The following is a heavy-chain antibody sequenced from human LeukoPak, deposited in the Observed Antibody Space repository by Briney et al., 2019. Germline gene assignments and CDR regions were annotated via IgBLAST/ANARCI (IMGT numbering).Heavy chain of an antibody. J-gene: IGHJ5*02. V-gene: IGHV3-30*03. CDR2: ISYDGSNK. D-gene: IGHD5-12*01. CDR3: ALNVRERGYSGYDTNWFDP. Sequence: PGGSLRLSCAASGFTFSSYGMHWVRQAPGKGLEWVAVISYDGSNKYYADSVKGRFTISRDNSKNTLYLQMNSLRAEDTAVYYCALNVRERGYSGYDTNWFDPWGQGTLVTVSS. CDR1: GFTFSSYG.